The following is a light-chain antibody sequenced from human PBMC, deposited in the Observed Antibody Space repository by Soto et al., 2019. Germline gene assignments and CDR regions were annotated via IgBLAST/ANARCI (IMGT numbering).Light chain of an antibody. J-gene: IGLJ1*01. CDR1: SSDVGGYNY. CDR3: TSYAGTHIV. CDR2: DVS. Sequence: QSVLTQPPSAPGSPGQSVAISCTGTSSDVGGYNYVSWYQQHPGKAPKLMIYDVSKRPSGVPDRFSGSKSGNTASLTVTGLQAEDEDDYYCTSYAGTHIVFGTGTEVTVL. V-gene: IGLV2-8*01.